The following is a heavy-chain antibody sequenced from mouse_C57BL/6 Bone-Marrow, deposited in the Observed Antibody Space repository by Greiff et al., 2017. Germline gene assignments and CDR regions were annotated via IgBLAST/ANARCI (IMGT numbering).Heavy chain of an antibody. J-gene: IGHJ2*01. Sequence: VQLQPSGPELVKPGASVKISCKAYGYSFTGYYMNWVKQSPKKSLEWIGEINPSTGGTTYNQKFKAKATLTVDKSSSTAYMQLKSLTSEDSAVYYCATGYYGSSYSYYFDYWGQGTTLTVSS. V-gene: IGHV1-42*01. CDR2: INPSTGGT. CDR1: GYSFTGYY. D-gene: IGHD1-1*01. CDR3: ATGYYGSSYSYYFDY.